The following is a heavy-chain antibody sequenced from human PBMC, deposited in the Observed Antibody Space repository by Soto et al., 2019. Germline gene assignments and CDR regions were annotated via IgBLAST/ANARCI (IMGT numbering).Heavy chain of an antibody. CDR3: ARDLTSGNTGHAFDI. CDR1: GFTVSSNY. CDR2: IYSGGTT. V-gene: IGHV3-53*01. J-gene: IGHJ3*02. D-gene: IGHD4-17*01. Sequence: PGGSLRLSCVASGFTVSSNYMTWVRQAPGEGLEWLSLIYSGGTTYYAYSVKGRFTISRDKSENTLYLQMNSLTTEDTAVYYCARDLTSGNTGHAFDIWGKGIMVTVSS.